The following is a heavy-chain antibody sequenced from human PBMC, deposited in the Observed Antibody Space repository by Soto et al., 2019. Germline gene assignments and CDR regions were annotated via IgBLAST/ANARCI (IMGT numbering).Heavy chain of an antibody. V-gene: IGHV3-30-3*01. CDR2: ISYDGSNK. D-gene: IGHD2-15*01. J-gene: IGHJ4*02. CDR1: GFTFSSYA. CDR3: ARDIEGVGAALDY. Sequence: QVQLVESGGGVVQPRRSLRLSCAASGFTFSSYAMHWVRQAPGKGLEWVAVISYDGSNKYYADSVKGRFTISRDNSKNTLYLQMNSLRAEDTAVYYCARDIEGVGAALDYWGQGTLVTVSS.